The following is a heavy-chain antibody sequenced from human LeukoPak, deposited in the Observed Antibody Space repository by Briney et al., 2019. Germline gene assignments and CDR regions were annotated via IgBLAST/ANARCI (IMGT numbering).Heavy chain of an antibody. CDR2: IYSGGST. CDR1: GFTVSSNY. D-gene: IGHD3/OR15-3a*01. V-gene: IGHV3-66*01. CDR3: ARYGLGAYEFNI. J-gene: IGHJ3*02. Sequence: GGSLRLFCAASGFTVSSNYMNWVRQAPGKGLEWVSVIYSGGSTYYADSVKGRFTISRDNSKNTLYLQMNSLRAEDTAVYYCARYGLGAYEFNIRGQGKMVTVSS.